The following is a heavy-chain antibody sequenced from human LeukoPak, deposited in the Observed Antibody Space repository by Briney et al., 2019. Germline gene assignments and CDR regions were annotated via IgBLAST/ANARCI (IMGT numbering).Heavy chain of an antibody. J-gene: IGHJ4*02. CDR1: GFTFSSYA. V-gene: IGHV3-23*01. D-gene: IGHD3-3*01. CDR2: ISGSGGST. Sequence: GGSLRLSCAASGFTFSSYAMSWVRQAPGKGLEWVSAISGSGGSTYYADSVKGRFTISRDNSKNTLYLQMNSLRAEDTAVYYYAKDRSTYYDFWSGLNDYWGQGTLVTVSS. CDR3: AKDRSTYYDFWSGLNDY.